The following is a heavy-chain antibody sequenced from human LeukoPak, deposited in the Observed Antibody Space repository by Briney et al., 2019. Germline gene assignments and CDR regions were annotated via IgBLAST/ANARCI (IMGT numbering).Heavy chain of an antibody. CDR3: ARQISDYYYYYMDV. CDR2: IYDSGNE. D-gene: IGHD2/OR15-2a*01. CDR1: GGSISTSAFY. V-gene: IGHV4-39*01. Sequence: SETLSLTCTVSGGSISTSAFYWGWIRQPPGKGLEWIGSIYDSGNEFYNPSLKSRVTISADTSKNQFSLKLNSVTAADTAMYYCARQISDYYYYYMDVWGEGITVSVSS. J-gene: IGHJ6*03.